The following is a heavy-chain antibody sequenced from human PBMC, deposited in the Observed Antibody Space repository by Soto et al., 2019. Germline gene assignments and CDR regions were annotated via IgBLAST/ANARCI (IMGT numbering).Heavy chain of an antibody. CDR3: ARVQETRGYSGYDPGSYFDY. CDR2: IYYSGST. Sequence: SETLSLTCTVSGGSVSSGSYYWSWIRQPPGKGLEWIGYIYYSGSTNYNPSLKSRVTISVDTSKNQFSLKLSSVTAADTAVYYCARVQETRGYSGYDPGSYFDYWGQGTLVTVSS. V-gene: IGHV4-61*01. J-gene: IGHJ4*02. D-gene: IGHD5-12*01. CDR1: GGSVSSGSYY.